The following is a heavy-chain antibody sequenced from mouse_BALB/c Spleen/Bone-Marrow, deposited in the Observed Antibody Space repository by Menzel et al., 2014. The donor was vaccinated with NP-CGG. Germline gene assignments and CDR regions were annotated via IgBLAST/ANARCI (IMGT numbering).Heavy chain of an antibody. D-gene: IGHD3-3*01. J-gene: IGHJ3*01. Sequence: QEQLKESGAELVKPGASVKLSCRSSGYTFTSYYMYWVKQRPGQGLEWIGGINPSNGGTNFNEKFKSKATLTVDKSSSTAYMQLSSLTSEDSAVYYCTREGTFFAYWGQGTLVTVSA. CDR2: INPSNGGT. V-gene: IGHV1S81*02. CDR1: GYTFTSYY. CDR3: TREGTFFAY.